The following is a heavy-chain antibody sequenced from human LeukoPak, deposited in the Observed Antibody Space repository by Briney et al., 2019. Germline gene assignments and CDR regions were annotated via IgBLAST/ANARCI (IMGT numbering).Heavy chain of an antibody. CDR1: GSTFIHSA. CDR3: AAAPIEMQQRGFDY. D-gene: IGHD5-24*01. Sequence: SVKVSCKASGSTFIHSAMQWVRQARGQRLEWIGWIVVASGNTKYAQKFQERVTITRDMSTSTAYMELSSLSPEDTAVYYCAAAPIEMQQRGFDYWGQGTLVTVSS. J-gene: IGHJ4*02. V-gene: IGHV1-58*02. CDR2: IVVASGNT.